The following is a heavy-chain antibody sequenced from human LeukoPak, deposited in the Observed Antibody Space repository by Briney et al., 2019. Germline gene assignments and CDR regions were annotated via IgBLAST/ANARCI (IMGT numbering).Heavy chain of an antibody. CDR2: IYSSGST. CDR1: GGPISGYY. D-gene: IGHD6-6*01. CDR3: ARAGGDISSSQDLDY. J-gene: IGHJ4*02. Sequence: SQTLSLTCTLSGGPISGYYWSWIRPPPGKGLEWIGYIYSSGSTNCNPSLKSRVTISVDTSKNQFSLKLSSVTAADTAVYYCARAGGDISSSQDLDYWGQGTLVTVSS. V-gene: IGHV4-59*01.